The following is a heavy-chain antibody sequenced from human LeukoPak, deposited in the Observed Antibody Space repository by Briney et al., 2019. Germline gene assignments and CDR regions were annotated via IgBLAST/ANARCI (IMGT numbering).Heavy chain of an antibody. J-gene: IGHJ4*02. V-gene: IGHV4-34*01. D-gene: IGHD3-22*01. CDR1: GGSFSGYY. Sequence: SETLSLTCAVYGGSFSGYYWSWIRQPPGKGLEWIGEINHSGSTNYNPSLKSRVTISVDTSKNQFSLRLSSVTAADTAVYYCARGSTYYDSSGQVPFDYWGQGTLVTVSS. CDR2: INHSGST. CDR3: ARGSTYYDSSGQVPFDY.